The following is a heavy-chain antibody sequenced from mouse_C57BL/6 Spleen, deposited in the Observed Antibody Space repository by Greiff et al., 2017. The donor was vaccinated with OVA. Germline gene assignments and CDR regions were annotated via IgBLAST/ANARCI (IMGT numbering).Heavy chain of an antibody. J-gene: IGHJ2*01. CDR2: ISYDGSN. CDR1: GYSITSGYY. V-gene: IGHV3-6*01. Sequence: DVKLQESGPGLVKPSQSLSLTCSVTGYSITSGYYWNWIRQFPGNKLEWMGYISYDGSNNYNPSLKNRISITRDTSKNQFFLKLNSVTTEDTATYYCARRAQATGFDYWGQGTTLTVSS. D-gene: IGHD3-2*02. CDR3: ARRAQATGFDY.